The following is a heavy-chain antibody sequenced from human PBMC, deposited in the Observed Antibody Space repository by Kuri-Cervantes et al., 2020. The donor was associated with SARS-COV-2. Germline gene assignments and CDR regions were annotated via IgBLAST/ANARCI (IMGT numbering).Heavy chain of an antibody. CDR3: ASIYQRITVQLETWFDP. D-gene: IGHD1-1*01. CDR2: IGTAGDT. CDR1: GFTFSSYD. V-gene: IGHV3-13*01. Sequence: GESLKISCAASGFTFSSYDMHWVRQATGKGLEWVSAIGTAGDTYYPGSVKGRFTISRENAKNSLYLKMNSLRAEDTAVYYCASIYQRITVQLETWFDPWGQGTLVTVSS. J-gene: IGHJ5*02.